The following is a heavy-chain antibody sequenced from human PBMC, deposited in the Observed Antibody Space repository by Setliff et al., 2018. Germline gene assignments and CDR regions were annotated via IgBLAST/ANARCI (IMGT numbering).Heavy chain of an antibody. CDR3: AREHYDILTGYYPYYGMDV. Sequence: VASVKVSCKASGYTFTSYAMNWVRQAPGQGLEWMGWINTNTGNPTYAQGFTGRFVFSLDTSVSTAYLQISSLKAEDTAVYYCAREHYDILTGYYPYYGMDVWGQGTTVTVSS. CDR1: GYTFTSYA. J-gene: IGHJ6*02. D-gene: IGHD3-9*01. CDR2: INTNTGNP. V-gene: IGHV7-4-1*02.